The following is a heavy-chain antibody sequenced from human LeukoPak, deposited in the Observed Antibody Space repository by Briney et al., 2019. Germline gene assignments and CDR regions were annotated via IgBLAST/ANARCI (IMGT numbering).Heavy chain of an antibody. CDR3: AREGMTTVTTSGRPFDY. D-gene: IGHD4-17*01. V-gene: IGHV1-46*01. Sequence: ASVKVSCKASGYTFTIYYMHWVRQAPGQGLEWMGIINPSGGSTSYAQKFQGRVTMTRDMSTSTVYMELSSLRSEDTAVYYCAREGMTTVTTSGRPFDYWGQGTLVTVSS. CDR1: GYTFTIYY. J-gene: IGHJ4*02. CDR2: INPSGGST.